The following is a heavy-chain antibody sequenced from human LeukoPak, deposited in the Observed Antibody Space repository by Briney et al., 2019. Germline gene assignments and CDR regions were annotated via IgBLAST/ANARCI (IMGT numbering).Heavy chain of an antibody. CDR3: AKDSGGSCYFY. J-gene: IGHJ4*02. CDR1: GFTFSSYA. Sequence: PGGSLRLSCAASGFTFSSYAMRWVRQAPGKGLEWVSVICGRGCCKFFPDSVKGRFTISRDNSKNTLYLQMKSLGAEDTAVYYCAKDSGGSCYFYWGQGTLVTVSS. V-gene: IGHV3-23*01. D-gene: IGHD2-15*01. CDR2: ICGRGCCK.